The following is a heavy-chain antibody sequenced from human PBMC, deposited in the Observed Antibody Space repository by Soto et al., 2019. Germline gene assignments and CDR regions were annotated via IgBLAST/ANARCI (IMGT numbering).Heavy chain of an antibody. Sequence: QVQLVQSGAEVKKPGSSVKVSCKASGGTFSSYAISWVRQAPGQGLEWMGGIIPIFGTANYAQKFQGRVTITAGESTSTAYMEVSSLSSEDTAVYYCARSLASGYYPLYFDYWGQGPLVTVSS. D-gene: IGHD3-22*01. CDR2: IIPIFGTA. CDR1: GGTFSSYA. V-gene: IGHV1-69*01. J-gene: IGHJ4*02. CDR3: ARSLASGYYPLYFDY.